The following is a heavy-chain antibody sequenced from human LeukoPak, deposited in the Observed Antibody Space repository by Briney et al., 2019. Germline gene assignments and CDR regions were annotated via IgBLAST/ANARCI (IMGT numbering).Heavy chain of an antibody. V-gene: IGHV1-3*01. D-gene: IGHD3-10*01. CDR1: GYTFTSYA. CDR3: ARGHGSGFYWFDP. J-gene: IGHJ5*02. Sequence: ASVKVSCKASGYTFTSYAMHWVRQAPGQRLEWMGWINAGNGNTKYSQKFQGRVTITRDTSASTAYMELGSLRSDDTAVYYCARGHGSGFYWFDPWGQGTLVTVSS. CDR2: INAGNGNT.